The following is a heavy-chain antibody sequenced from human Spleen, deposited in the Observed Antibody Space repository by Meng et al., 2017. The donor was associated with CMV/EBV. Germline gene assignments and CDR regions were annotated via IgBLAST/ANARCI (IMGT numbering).Heavy chain of an antibody. Sequence: VQLQQWGAGLLKPSETLSLTCAVYGGSFSGYYWSWIRQPPGKGLEWIGEINHSGSTNYNPSLKSRVTISVDTSKNQFSLKLSSVTAADTAVYYCTYSSSWLTHPLFDYWGQGTLVTVSS. J-gene: IGHJ4*02. CDR2: INHSGST. V-gene: IGHV4-34*03. CDR1: GGSFSGYY. D-gene: IGHD6-13*01. CDR3: TYSSSWLTHPLFDY.